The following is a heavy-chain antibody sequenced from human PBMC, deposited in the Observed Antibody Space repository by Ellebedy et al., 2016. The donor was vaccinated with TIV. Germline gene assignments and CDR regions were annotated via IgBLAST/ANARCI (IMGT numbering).Heavy chain of an antibody. J-gene: IGHJ4*01. CDR2: IESSEDKTK. CDR3: ARDKSGVEDFDY. D-gene: IGHD1-26*01. CDR1: GFTFSNYE. V-gene: IGHV3-48*03. Sequence: GESLKISCVVSGFTFSNYEMNWVRQAPGKGLEWISFIESSEDKTKLYADSVKGRFTISRDNAENSLYLQMNNLRVEDTAVYYCARDKSGVEDFDYWGQGTLVTVSS.